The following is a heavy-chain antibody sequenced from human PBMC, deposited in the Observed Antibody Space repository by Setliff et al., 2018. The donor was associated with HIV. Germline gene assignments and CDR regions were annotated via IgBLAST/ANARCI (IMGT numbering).Heavy chain of an antibody. CDR2: IYSGSSSA. CDR1: GITFINAA. D-gene: IGHD1-26*01. J-gene: IGHJ5*02. V-gene: IGHV3-23*03. CDR3: ASMWKVGA. Sequence: GGSLRLSCVTSGITFINAAMAWVRQAPGKGPEWISFIYSGSSSAVFADSVKGRFTISRDNSRNTLFLQMNSLRAEDTAVYFCASMWKVGAWGRGTLVTVSS.